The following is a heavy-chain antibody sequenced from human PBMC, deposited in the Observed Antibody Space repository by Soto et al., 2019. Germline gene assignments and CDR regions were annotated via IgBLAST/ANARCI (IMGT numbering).Heavy chain of an antibody. CDR1: GYTFTSYY. V-gene: IGHV1-46*01. D-gene: IGHD2-2*01. CDR2: INPSGGST. Sequence: GASVKVSCKASGYTFTSYYMHWVRQAPGQGLEWMGIINPSGGSTSYAQKFQGRVTMTRDTSTSTVYMELSSLRSEDTAVYYCARDIIVVVQADYYYYGMDVWGQGTTVTVSS. CDR3: ARDIIVVVQADYYYYGMDV. J-gene: IGHJ6*02.